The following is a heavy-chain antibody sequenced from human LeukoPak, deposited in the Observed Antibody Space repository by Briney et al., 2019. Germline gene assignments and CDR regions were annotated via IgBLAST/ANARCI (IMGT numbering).Heavy chain of an antibody. Sequence: SETLSLTCTVSGGSISTYYWSWIRQPPGKGLEWIGYIYYTGSTSYNPSLKSRVTMSLDASKNQFSLELNSVTPADTAVYYCARADWDTAMIDYWGQGTLVTVSS. CDR2: IYYTGST. V-gene: IGHV4-59*01. CDR3: ARADWDTAMIDY. J-gene: IGHJ4*02. CDR1: GGSISTYY. D-gene: IGHD5-18*01.